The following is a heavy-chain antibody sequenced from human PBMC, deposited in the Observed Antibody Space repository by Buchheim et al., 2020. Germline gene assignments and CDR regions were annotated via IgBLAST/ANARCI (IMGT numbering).Heavy chain of an antibody. J-gene: IGHJ4*02. D-gene: IGHD3-16*02. Sequence: EVQLVQSGAEVKKPGESLKISCKGSGYSFTSYWIGWVRQMPGKGLEWMGIIYPGDSDTRYSPSFQGQVTISAAKSISTAYPQWSSLKASDTAMYYCARHYDYIWGSYRPPYYFDYWGQGTL. CDR3: ARHYDYIWGSYRPPYYFDY. CDR2: IYPGDSDT. V-gene: IGHV5-51*01. CDR1: GYSFTSYW.